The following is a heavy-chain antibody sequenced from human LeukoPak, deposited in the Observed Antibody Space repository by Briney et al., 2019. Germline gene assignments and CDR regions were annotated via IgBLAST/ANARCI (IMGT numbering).Heavy chain of an antibody. J-gene: IGHJ3*02. CDR3: ALTSSSWYNNAFDI. CDR2: IIPILGIA. Sequence: SVKASCKASGGTFSSYAVSWVRQAPGQGLEWMGRIIPILGIANYAQKFQGRVTITADKSTSTAYMELSSLRSEDTAVYYCALTSSSWYNNAFDIWGQGTMVTVSS. D-gene: IGHD6-13*01. V-gene: IGHV1-69*04. CDR1: GGTFSSYA.